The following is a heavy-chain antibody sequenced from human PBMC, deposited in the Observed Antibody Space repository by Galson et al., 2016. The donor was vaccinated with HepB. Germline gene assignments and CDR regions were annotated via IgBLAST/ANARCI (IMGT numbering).Heavy chain of an antibody. J-gene: IGHJ5*02. Sequence: SETLSLTCTVSGGSISSSSYYWGWIRQPPGKGLEWIGSIYYSGSTYYNPSLKSRLTISVDTSKNQFSLKLSSGTAADTAVYYCASAVGQGLWFGEFRHHWFDPWGQGTLVTVSS. D-gene: IGHD3-10*01. V-gene: IGHV4-39*01. CDR3: ASAVGQGLWFGEFRHHWFDP. CDR2: IYYSGST. CDR1: GGSISSSSYY.